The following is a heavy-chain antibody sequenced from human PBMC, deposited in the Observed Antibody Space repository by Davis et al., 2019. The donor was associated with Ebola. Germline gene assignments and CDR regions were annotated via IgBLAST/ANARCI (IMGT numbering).Heavy chain of an antibody. V-gene: IGHV3-23*01. CDR2: ISDSGGST. CDR3: AKGGGTSSSDFRRT. J-gene: IGHJ5*02. D-gene: IGHD6-6*01. Sequence: GESLKISCAASGFTFSNYAMSWVRQAPGKGLEWVSGISDSGGSTHYADSVKGRFTISRDNSKNTLYLQMNSLRAEHTAVYYCAKGGGTSSSDFRRTWGQGTLVTVSS. CDR1: GFTFSNYA.